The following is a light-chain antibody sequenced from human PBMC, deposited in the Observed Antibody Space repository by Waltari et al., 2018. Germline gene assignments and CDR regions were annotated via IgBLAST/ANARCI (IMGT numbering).Light chain of an antibody. J-gene: IGKJ1*01. V-gene: IGKV3-15*01. CDR1: QSVSSN. CDR2: GAS. CDR3: QQYNNWPET. Sequence: EIVMTQSPATLSVSPGERATLSCRASQSVSSNLAWYQQKPGQAPRRLIYGASTRATGSPARFRGSGSGTEFTLTISSLQSEDFAVYYCQQYNNWPETFGQGTKVEIK.